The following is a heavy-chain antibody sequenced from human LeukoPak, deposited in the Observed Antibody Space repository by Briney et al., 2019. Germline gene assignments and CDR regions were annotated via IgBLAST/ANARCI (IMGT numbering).Heavy chain of an antibody. D-gene: IGHD3-10*01. Sequence: SVKVSCKASGGTFSSYAISWVRQAPGQGLEWMGGIIPIFGTANYAQKFQGRVTITRDTSASTAYMELSSLRFEDVAVYYCARGARFRSYGSGTYYTSLPFDPWGQGTLVTVSS. CDR3: ARGARFRSYGSGTYYTSLPFDP. V-gene: IGHV1-69*05. J-gene: IGHJ5*02. CDR1: GGTFSSYA. CDR2: IIPIFGTA.